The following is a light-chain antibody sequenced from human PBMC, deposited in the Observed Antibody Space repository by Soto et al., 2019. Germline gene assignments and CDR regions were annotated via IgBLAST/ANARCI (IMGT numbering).Light chain of an antibody. CDR1: SSNIGSHF. J-gene: IGLJ3*02. V-gene: IGLV1-51*01. Sequence: QSVLTQPPSVSAAPGQKVTMSCSGRSSNIGSHFVAWYQQLPGTAPKLLIYDDTKRPYGIPGRFSGSKSGTSATLGITGLQTGDEADYYCGTWDSSLRVVVFGGGTKLTVL. CDR3: GTWDSSLRVVV. CDR2: DDT.